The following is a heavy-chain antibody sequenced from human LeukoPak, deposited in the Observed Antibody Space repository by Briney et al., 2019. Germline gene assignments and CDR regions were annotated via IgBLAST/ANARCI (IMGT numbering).Heavy chain of an antibody. V-gene: IGHV4-4*02. CDR3: ARNYYDSPFDP. CDR1: GDSITSYAW. Sequence: SGTLSLTCSVSGDSITSYAWWSWVRQPPGKGLEWIGEIHLNGITNYNPSLKSRVTMSIDKSKNQLSLNLKSVTAADTAVYFCARNYYDSPFDPWGQGTLVTVSS. J-gene: IGHJ5*02. D-gene: IGHD3-22*01. CDR2: IHLNGIT.